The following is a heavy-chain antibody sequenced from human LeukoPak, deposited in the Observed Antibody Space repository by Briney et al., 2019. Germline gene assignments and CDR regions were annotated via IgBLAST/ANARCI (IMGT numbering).Heavy chain of an antibody. J-gene: IGHJ4*02. CDR2: ISGSGGST. CDR3: ARVQGGGYRTADY. D-gene: IGHD6-19*01. Sequence: GGSLRLSCAASGFTFSNYAMSWVRQAPEKGLEWVSAISGSGGSTYNADSVKGRFTISRDNSKNTLFLQMNSLRGEDTAMYYCARVQGGGYRTADYWGQGTLVTVSS. V-gene: IGHV3-23*01. CDR1: GFTFSNYA.